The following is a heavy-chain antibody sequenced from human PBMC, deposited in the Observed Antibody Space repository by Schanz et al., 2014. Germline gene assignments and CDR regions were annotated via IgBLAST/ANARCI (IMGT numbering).Heavy chain of an antibody. V-gene: IGHV3-23*04. J-gene: IGHJ3*02. D-gene: IGHD3-10*01. Sequence: EVQLVESGGGLVQPGGSLRLSCLASGFAFSSYGMNWLRQAPGKGLEWVSVIGVDGTTTYYADSVKGRFTISRDNSKNTLYLQMNSLRAEDTAVYYCAKGRFGELSAFDIWRQGTMVTVSS. CDR3: AKGRFGELSAFDI. CDR2: IGVDGTTT. CDR1: GFAFSSYG.